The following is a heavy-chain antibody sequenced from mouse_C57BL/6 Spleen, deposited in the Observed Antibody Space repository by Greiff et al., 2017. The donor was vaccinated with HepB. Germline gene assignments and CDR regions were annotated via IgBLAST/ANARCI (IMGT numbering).Heavy chain of an antibody. J-gene: IGHJ2*01. Sequence: QVQLQQPGAELVMPGASVKLSCKASGYTFTSYWMHWVKQRPGQGLEWIGEIDPSDSYTNYNQKFKGKSTLTVDKSSSTAYMQLSSLTSEDSAVYYCARSLYYGSLYYFDYWGQGTTLTVSS. V-gene: IGHV1-69*01. CDR3: ARSLYYGSLYYFDY. D-gene: IGHD1-1*01. CDR1: GYTFTSYW. CDR2: IDPSDSYT.